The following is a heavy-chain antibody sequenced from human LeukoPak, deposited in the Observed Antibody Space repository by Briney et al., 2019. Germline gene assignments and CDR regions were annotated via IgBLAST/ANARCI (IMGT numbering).Heavy chain of an antibody. D-gene: IGHD3-10*01. CDR3: ARGLGRLVRKDC. CDR1: GGSISTNY. V-gene: IGHV4-59*12. Sequence: SETLSLTCTVPGGSISTNYWSWIRQPPGKGLEWIGFIYCSGTTDYKPSLKSRVNISVDPSKNQFFLKLGSVTGADTAVYYCARGLGRLVRKDCWGQRGLVTVS. J-gene: IGHJ4*02. CDR2: IYCSGTT.